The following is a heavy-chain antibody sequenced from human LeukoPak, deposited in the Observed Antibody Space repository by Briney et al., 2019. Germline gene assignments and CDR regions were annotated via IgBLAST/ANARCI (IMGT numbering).Heavy chain of an antibody. D-gene: IGHD3-10*01. CDR1: GFNFNTYW. Sequence: PGGSLRLSCAASGFNFNTYWMSWVRQAPGKGLEWVANIKQDGSEKYYVDSVKGRFTISRDNAKNSLYLQMNSLRAEDTAVYYCARVGRSSRDYWGQGTLVTVSS. CDR2: IKQDGSEK. V-gene: IGHV3-7*01. CDR3: ARVGRSSRDY. J-gene: IGHJ4*02.